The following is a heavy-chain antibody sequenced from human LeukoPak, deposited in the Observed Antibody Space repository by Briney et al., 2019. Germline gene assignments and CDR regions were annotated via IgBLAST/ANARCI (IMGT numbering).Heavy chain of an antibody. V-gene: IGHV3-7*03. CDR3: AGGGAFWYF. J-gene: IGHJ4*02. CDR2: IKEDGSQK. D-gene: IGHD3-16*01. CDR1: GFTFSSYW. Sequence: GGSLRLSCAASGFTFSSYWLTWVRQAPGKGLEWVANIKEDGSQKYYVDSVKGRFTISRDNAKKLLYLQMNSLRAEDTAVYYCAGGGAFWYFWGQGTLVNVP.